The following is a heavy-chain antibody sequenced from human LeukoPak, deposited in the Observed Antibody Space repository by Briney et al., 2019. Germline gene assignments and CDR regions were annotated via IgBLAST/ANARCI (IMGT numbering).Heavy chain of an antibody. J-gene: IGHJ4*02. CDR3: GRNHYGSVDY. CDR1: GFTFSSYA. V-gene: IGHV3-23*01. CDR2: ISGSGGST. D-gene: IGHD3-10*01. Sequence: PGGSLRLSCAASGFTFSSYAMSWVRQAPGMGLEWVSLISGSGGSTYYADSVKGRFTISRDNSKNTLYLQMNSLRAEDTAVYYCGRNHYGSVDYWGQGTLVTVSS.